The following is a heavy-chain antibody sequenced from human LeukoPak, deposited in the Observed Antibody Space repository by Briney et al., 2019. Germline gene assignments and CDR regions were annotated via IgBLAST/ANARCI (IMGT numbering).Heavy chain of an antibody. CDR3: ASWNYYDSSGYYHQPY. Sequence: SVKVSCKASGGTFSSYAISWVRQAPGQGLEWMGRIIPIFGTANYAQKFQGRVTTTTDESTSTAYMELSSLRSEDTAVYYCASWNYYDSSGYYHQPYWGQGTLVTVSS. J-gene: IGHJ4*02. CDR1: GGTFSSYA. D-gene: IGHD3-22*01. V-gene: IGHV1-69*05. CDR2: IIPIFGTA.